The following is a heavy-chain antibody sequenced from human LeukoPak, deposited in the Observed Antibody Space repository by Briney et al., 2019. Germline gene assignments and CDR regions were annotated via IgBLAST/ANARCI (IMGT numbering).Heavy chain of an antibody. Sequence: PVASVKVSCKASGYTFTGCYMHWVRQAPGQGLEWMGWINPNSGGTNYAQKFQGRVTMTRDTSISTAYMELSRLRSDDTAVYYCARDPGYCSGGSCYPNWLDPWGQGTLVTVSS. D-gene: IGHD2-15*01. V-gene: IGHV1-2*02. J-gene: IGHJ5*02. CDR3: ARDPGYCSGGSCYPNWLDP. CDR1: GYTFTGCY. CDR2: INPNSGGT.